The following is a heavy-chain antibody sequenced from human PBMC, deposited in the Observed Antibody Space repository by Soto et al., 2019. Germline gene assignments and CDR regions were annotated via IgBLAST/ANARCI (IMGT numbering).Heavy chain of an antibody. J-gene: IGHJ6*03. V-gene: IGHV1-2*02. CDR2: INPNSGGT. CDR3: XXXXXEGAPFYYMDV. CDR1: GYTFIGYY. Sequence: QVQLVESGAAVREPGASVKISCKTSGYTFIGYYLHWVRQAPGQGLEWMGWINPNSGGTNSAQRFQGRITMTRDTSINTAHMELTSLTSDDTAKXXCXXXXXEGAPFYYMDVWGIGTMVTVSS. D-gene: IGHD3-16*01.